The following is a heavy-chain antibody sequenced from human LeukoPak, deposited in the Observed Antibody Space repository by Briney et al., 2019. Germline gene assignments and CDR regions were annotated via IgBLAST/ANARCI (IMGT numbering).Heavy chain of an antibody. V-gene: IGHV4-39*01. CDR3: ARREVIDFSFDY. J-gene: IGHJ4*02. CDR1: GGSISSSSYY. Sequence: SETLSLTCTVSGGSISSSSYYWGWIRQPPGKGLEWIGSIYYSGSTYYNPSLKSRVTISVDTSKNQFSLKLSSVTAADTAVYYCARREVIDFSFDYWGQGTLVTVSS. D-gene: IGHD3/OR15-3a*01. CDR2: IYYSGST.